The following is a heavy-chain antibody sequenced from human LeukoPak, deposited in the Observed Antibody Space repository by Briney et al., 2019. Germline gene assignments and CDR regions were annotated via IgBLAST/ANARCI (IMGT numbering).Heavy chain of an antibody. D-gene: IGHD2-15*01. V-gene: IGHV3-20*04. CDR1: GFTFDDYG. J-gene: IGHJ3*02. CDR2: INWNGAST. CDR3: ARGDIVVVVAAADAFDI. Sequence: SGGSLRLSCAASGFTFDDYGMSWVRQVSGKGLEWVSAINWNGASTGYADSVKGRFTVSRDNAKNSLYLQMNSLRAEDTALYYCARGDIVVVVAAADAFDIWGQGTMVTVSS.